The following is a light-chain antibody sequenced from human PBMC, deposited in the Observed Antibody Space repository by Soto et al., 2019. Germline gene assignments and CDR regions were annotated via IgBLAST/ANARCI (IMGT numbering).Light chain of an antibody. V-gene: IGKV1-5*03. J-gene: IGKJ1*01. Sequence: IQMTQSPSTLSASVGDRVTITCRARESIRSWLAWYQQKPGKAPKLLIYKASSLQSGVPSRFSGSGSGTEFTLTISSLQPDDFATYYCQQYNNYWTFGQGTKVEIK. CDR3: QQYNNYWT. CDR1: ESIRSW. CDR2: KAS.